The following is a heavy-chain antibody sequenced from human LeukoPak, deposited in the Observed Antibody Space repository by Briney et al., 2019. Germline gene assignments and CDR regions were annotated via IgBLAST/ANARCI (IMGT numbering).Heavy chain of an antibody. D-gene: IGHD2-15*01. J-gene: IGHJ4*02. CDR1: GFTFSDYS. CDR2: ISGSGSTK. V-gene: IGHV3-11*01. CDR3: AKGTSSSCYSAPNY. Sequence: GGSLRLSCAASGFTFSDYSMIWIRQAPGKGLEWVLYISGSGSTKYYADSVKGRFTISRDNSKNTLSLQLNSLRAEDTAVYYCAKGTSSSCYSAPNYWGQGTLVTVSS.